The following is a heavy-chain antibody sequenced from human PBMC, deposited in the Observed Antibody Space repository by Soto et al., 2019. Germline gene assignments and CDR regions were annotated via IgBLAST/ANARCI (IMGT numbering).Heavy chain of an antibody. CDR2: IIPIFGTA. D-gene: IGHD1-26*01. Sequence: SVKVSCKASGGTFSSYAISWVRQAPGQGLEWMGGIIPIFGTANYAQKFRGRVTITADESTSTAYMELSSLRSEDTAVYYCARDRRAGAGFDYWGQGTLVTVSS. CDR3: ARDRRAGAGFDY. J-gene: IGHJ4*02. CDR1: GGTFSSYA. V-gene: IGHV1-69*13.